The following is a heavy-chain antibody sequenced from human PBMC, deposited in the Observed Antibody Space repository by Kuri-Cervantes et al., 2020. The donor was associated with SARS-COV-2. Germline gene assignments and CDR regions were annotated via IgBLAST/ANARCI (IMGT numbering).Heavy chain of an antibody. CDR2: IYYSGTT. V-gene: IGHV4-30-4*08. J-gene: IGHJ4*02. D-gene: IGHD3-22*01. CDR3: ARGRVDFTMIVVVITGGLYYFDN. Sequence: LRLSCTVSGGSISSGDHYWSWVRQPPGKGLEWIGYIYYSGTTHYNPALKSRVTMSIDTPKKQFSLKLSSVTAADTAVYYCARGRVDFTMIVVVITGGLYYFDNWGQGTLVTVSS. CDR1: GGSISSGDHY.